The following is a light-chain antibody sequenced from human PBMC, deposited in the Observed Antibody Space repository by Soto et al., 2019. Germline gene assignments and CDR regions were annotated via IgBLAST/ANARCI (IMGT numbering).Light chain of an antibody. CDR2: SAS. J-gene: IGKJ4*01. V-gene: IGKV1-12*01. Sequence: IQMTQSPSSVSASVGDTVTITCRASQGIGSWLAWYHQIPGKAPKLLIYSASSLQSGTPSRFTGRGSVAAFTLTVTNLQPEDVGVYRSQQACSFPLTFGGGTKVEIQ. CDR1: QGIGSW. CDR3: QQACSFPLT.